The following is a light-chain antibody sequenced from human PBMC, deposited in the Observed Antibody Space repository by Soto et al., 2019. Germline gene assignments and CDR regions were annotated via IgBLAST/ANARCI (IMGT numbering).Light chain of an antibody. Sequence: QSVLTQPASVSGSPGQSITISCTGTSIDIGGYGYVSWYQQHPGKAPKLMIYDVSNRPSGVSNRFSGSKSGNTASLTISGLQAEDEADYYCSSYTSSSTPFYVFGTGTKVTVL. J-gene: IGLJ1*01. CDR2: DVS. CDR1: SIDIGGYGY. V-gene: IGLV2-14*01. CDR3: SSYTSSSTPFYV.